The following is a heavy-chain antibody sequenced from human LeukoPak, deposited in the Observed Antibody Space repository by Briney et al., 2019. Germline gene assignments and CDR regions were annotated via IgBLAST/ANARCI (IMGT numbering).Heavy chain of an antibody. V-gene: IGHV4-34*01. D-gene: IGHD6-25*01. J-gene: IGHJ6*04. CDR3: ARDQQRPYYYYYGMDV. Sequence: PETLSLTCAVYGGSFSGYYWSWIRQPPGKGLEWIGEVNHSGSTNYNPSLKSRVTISVDTSKNQFSLKLSSVTAADTAVYYCARDQQRPYYYYYGMDVWGKGTTVTVSS. CDR2: VNHSGST. CDR1: GGSFSGYY.